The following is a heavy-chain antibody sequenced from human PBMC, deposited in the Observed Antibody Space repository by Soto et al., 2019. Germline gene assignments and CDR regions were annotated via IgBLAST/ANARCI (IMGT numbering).Heavy chain of an antibody. CDR1: GYTFTGYA. J-gene: IGHJ4*02. V-gene: IGHV1-3*05. Sequence: QVQLVQSGAEEKKPGASVKVSCKASGYTFTGYAMHWVRQAPGQRLEWMGWINAGNGNTKYSQKFQGRVTITRDTSASTAYMELSSLRSEDTAVYYCAGAVAVPADLDYWGQGTLVTVSS. CDR2: INAGNGNT. D-gene: IGHD6-19*01. CDR3: AGAVAVPADLDY.